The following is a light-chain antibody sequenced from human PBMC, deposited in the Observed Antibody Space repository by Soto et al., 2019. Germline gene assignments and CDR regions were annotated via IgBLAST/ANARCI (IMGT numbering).Light chain of an antibody. CDR2: DAS. Sequence: DIQMTQSPSTLSASVGDRVTITCRASQSISSWLAGYQQKPGQAPKLLIYDASSLESGVPSRFSGSGSVTEFTLTISSLQHDDFATYYCQQYNSYSGTFGQGTNVEIK. CDR3: QQYNSYSGT. CDR1: QSISSW. J-gene: IGKJ1*01. V-gene: IGKV1-5*01.